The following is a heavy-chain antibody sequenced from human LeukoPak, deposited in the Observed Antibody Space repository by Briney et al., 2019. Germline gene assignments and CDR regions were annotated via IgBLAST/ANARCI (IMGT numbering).Heavy chain of an antibody. CDR3: ARDSGVVVVPAAPRGSSEVSDY. J-gene: IGHJ4*02. D-gene: IGHD2-2*01. V-gene: IGHV4-38-2*02. CDR1: GCSISSGYY. Sequence: KPSETLSLACAVSGCSISSGYYWGWIRQPPGKGLEWIGSIYHSGSTYYNPSLKSRVTISVDTSKNQFSLKLSSVTAADTAVYYCARDSGVVVVPAAPRGSSEVSDYWGQGTLVTVSS. CDR2: IYHSGST.